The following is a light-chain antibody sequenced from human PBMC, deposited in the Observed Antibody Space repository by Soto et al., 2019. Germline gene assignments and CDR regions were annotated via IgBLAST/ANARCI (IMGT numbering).Light chain of an antibody. CDR2: GVN. CDR1: SSDVGSYNL. J-gene: IGLJ1*01. CDR3: CAYADSNIFV. Sequence: QSALTQPASVSGSPGQSITISCTGTSSDVGSYNLVSWYHQRPGKAPKLLIYGVNKRPSGVSTRFSGSKSGNTASLRISDLQAEDEGDFYCCAYADSNIFVFGTGTKLTVL. V-gene: IGLV2-23*02.